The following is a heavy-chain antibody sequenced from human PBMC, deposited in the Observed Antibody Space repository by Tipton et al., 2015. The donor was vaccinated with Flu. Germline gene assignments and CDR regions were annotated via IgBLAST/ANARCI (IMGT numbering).Heavy chain of an antibody. Sequence: SLRLSCAASGFNFQNYGVHWVRQVPGKGPEWVSGITWNSGNSGFADSVKGRFTISRDNPKKVLYLEMNSLRVEDTALYYCVKDSEFRADLFDIWGQGTLVTVSA. CDR2: ITWNSGNS. D-gene: IGHD3-10*01. CDR3: VKDSEFRADLFDI. J-gene: IGHJ4*02. CDR1: GFNFQNYG. V-gene: IGHV3-9*01.